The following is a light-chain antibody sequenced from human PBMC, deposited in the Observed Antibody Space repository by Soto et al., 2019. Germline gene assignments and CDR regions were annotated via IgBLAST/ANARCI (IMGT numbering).Light chain of an antibody. CDR2: DAS. V-gene: IGKV3-11*01. CDR3: QQRSIWPLT. Sequence: EIVLTQSPATLSLSPGERATLSCRATENLRTFLAWYQQKAGQAPRLLIYDASNRATDIPDRFSGSGSGTDFTLTISNLEPEDSAVYYCQQRSIWPLTFGGGTKVDIK. CDR1: ENLRTF. J-gene: IGKJ4*01.